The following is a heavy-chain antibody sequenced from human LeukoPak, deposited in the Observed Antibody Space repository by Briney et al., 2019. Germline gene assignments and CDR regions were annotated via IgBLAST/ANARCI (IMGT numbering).Heavy chain of an antibody. D-gene: IGHD1-26*01. CDR2: IYYSGST. Sequence: SETLSLTCTVSGGSISSGSYYWSWIRQPPGKGLEWIGYIYYSGSTYYNPSLKSRVTISVDTSKNQFSLKLSSVTAADTAVYYCARGALGINYMDVWGKGTTVTVSS. J-gene: IGHJ6*03. CDR3: ARGALGINYMDV. CDR1: GGSISSGSYY. V-gene: IGHV4-30-4*08.